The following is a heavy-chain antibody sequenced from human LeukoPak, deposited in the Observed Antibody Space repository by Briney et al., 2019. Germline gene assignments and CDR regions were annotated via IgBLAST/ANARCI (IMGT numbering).Heavy chain of an antibody. CDR1: GDSLTGYH. Sequence: ASVKVSCKPSGDSLTGYHIHWVRQAPGQGLEWMGSINTNMGDTIYAKKFKGRVTMTRDTSINTAYMEVTSLRSDDAAVYYCARVQGYCSDGRCLFWGQGTPVTVSS. CDR2: INTNMGDT. J-gene: IGHJ4*02. CDR3: ARVQGYCSDGRCLF. V-gene: IGHV1-2*02. D-gene: IGHD2-15*01.